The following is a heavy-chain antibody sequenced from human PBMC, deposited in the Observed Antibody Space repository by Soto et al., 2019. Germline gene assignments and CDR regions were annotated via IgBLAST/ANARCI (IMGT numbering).Heavy chain of an antibody. CDR1: GGSVRSRGYY. CDR2: IYYSGST. CDR3: ARKDIVASMDV. Sequence: SETLSLTCTVSGGSVRSRGYYWGWVRQPPGKGLEWIGYIYYSGSTNYNPSLKSRVTISVDTSKNQFSLKLISVTAADTAVYYCARKDIVASMDVWGQGTTVTVSS. V-gene: IGHV4-61*08. D-gene: IGHD5-12*01. J-gene: IGHJ6*02.